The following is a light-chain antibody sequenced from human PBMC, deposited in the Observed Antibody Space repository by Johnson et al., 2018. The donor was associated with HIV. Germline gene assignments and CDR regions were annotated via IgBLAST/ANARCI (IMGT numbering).Light chain of an antibody. J-gene: IGLJ1*01. Sequence: QSVLTQPPSVSAAPGQKVTISCSGSSSNIGNNYVSWYQQLPGTAPKLLIYENTKRPSGIPDRFSGSKSGTSATLGITGLQTGDEADDYCGTWDTSLNPGGVFGTGTKVTVL. CDR1: SSNIGNNY. CDR2: ENT. V-gene: IGLV1-51*02. CDR3: GTWDTSLNPGGV.